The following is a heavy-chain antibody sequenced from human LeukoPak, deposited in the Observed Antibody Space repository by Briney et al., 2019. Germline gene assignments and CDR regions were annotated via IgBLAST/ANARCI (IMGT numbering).Heavy chain of an antibody. CDR2: ISGSGGST. D-gene: IGHD3-10*01. J-gene: IGHJ4*02. V-gene: IGHV3-23*01. CDR1: GFTFSSYA. Sequence: PGGSLRLSCAASGFTFSSYAMSWVRQAPGKGLEWVSAISGSGGSTYYADSVKDRFTISRDNSKNTLYLQMNSLRAEDTAVYYCAKDPIVRGSTFDYWGQGTLVTVSS. CDR3: AKDPIVRGSTFDY.